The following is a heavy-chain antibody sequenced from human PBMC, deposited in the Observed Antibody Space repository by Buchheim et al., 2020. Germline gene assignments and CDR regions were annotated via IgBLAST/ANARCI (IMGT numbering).Heavy chain of an antibody. Sequence: VQLVESGGGLVQPGGSLRLPCTASGFIFRNYWMTWVRQAPGKGLEWVANINKDGSEKYFLASVKGRFTIYSDNAKNSVYCQMNSLRAEDTAVYYCVRELVVAPAEYFDSWGQGT. CDR1: GFIFRNYW. CDR2: INKDGSEK. V-gene: IGHV3-7*01. J-gene: IGHJ4*02. D-gene: IGHD2-15*01. CDR3: VRELVVAPAEYFDS.